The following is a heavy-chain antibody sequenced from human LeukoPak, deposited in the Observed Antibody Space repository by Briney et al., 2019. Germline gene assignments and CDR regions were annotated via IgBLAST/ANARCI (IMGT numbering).Heavy chain of an antibody. Sequence: GGSLRLSCAASGFTLSSYSMNWVRQAPGKGLEWVSYISSSTNTIYYADSVKGRFTISRDNAKNSLYLQMNSLRAEDTAVYYCARSYGGYELLDYWGQGTLVTVSS. J-gene: IGHJ4*02. CDR2: ISSSTNTI. D-gene: IGHD5-12*01. V-gene: IGHV3-48*01. CDR1: GFTLSSYS. CDR3: ARSYGGYELLDY.